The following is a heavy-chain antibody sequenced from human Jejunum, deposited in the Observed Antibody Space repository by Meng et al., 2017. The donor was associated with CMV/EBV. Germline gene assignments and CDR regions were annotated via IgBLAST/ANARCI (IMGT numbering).Heavy chain of an antibody. CDR2: IHWDASNQ. CDR1: FTFRDYG. Sequence: FTFRDYGMHWVRQAPGKGLEWVSFIHWDASNQYYGDSVKGRFTISRDNSKNTLYLQMDSLRAEDTAVYYWASRERQGNGLGGMDVWGQGTTVTVSS. J-gene: IGHJ6*02. D-gene: IGHD1-26*01. CDR3: ASRERQGNGLGGMDV. V-gene: IGHV3-30*02.